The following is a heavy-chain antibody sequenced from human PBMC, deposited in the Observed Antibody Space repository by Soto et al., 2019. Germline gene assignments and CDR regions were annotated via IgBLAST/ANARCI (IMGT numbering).Heavy chain of an antibody. CDR2: IYYSGST. D-gene: IGHD3-16*02. CDR3: ASGPYDYIWGSYRSRDAFDI. CDR1: GGCISSSSDY. J-gene: IGHJ3*02. V-gene: IGHV4-39*01. Sequence: SETLSLTCTVSGGCISSSSDYWGWIRQPPGKGLEWIGSIYYSGSTYYNPSLKSRVTISVDTSKNQFSLKLSSVTAADTAVYYCASGPYDYIWGSYRSRDAFDIWGQGTMVTVSS.